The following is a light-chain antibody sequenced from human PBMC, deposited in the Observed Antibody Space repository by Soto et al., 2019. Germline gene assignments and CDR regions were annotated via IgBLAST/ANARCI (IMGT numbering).Light chain of an antibody. Sequence: EIVLTQSPATLSLSPGERATLSCRASQGVSSYLAWYQQKPGQAHRLLIYDASNRATGIPARFSGSGSGTDFTLIIRSLEPEDSAVYYCKQRSNWPITFGQGTRLEIK. V-gene: IGKV3-11*01. CDR3: KQRSNWPIT. CDR1: QGVSSY. CDR2: DAS. J-gene: IGKJ5*01.